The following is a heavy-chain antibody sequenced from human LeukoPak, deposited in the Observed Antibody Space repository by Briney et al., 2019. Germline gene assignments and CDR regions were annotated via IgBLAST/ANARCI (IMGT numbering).Heavy chain of an antibody. CDR3: GSFLTGYYSPYAFDI. Sequence: SETLSLTCTVSGGSISSSTYYWGWIRQAPGKGLEWIGEINHSGSTNYNPSLKSRVTISVDTSKNQFSLKLSSVTAADTAVYYCGSFLTGYYSPYAFDIWGQGTMVTVSS. CDR1: GGSISSSTYY. V-gene: IGHV4-39*07. CDR2: INHSGST. J-gene: IGHJ3*02. D-gene: IGHD3-9*01.